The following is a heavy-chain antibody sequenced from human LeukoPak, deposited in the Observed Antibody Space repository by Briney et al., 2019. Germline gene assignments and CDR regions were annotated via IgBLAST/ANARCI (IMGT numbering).Heavy chain of an antibody. Sequence: ASVKVSCKASGYTFTSYAMNWVRQAPGQGLEWMGWINTNTGSPTYAQGFTGRFVFSLDTSVSTAYLQISSLKAEDTAVYYCAREWIKDSSGYYYPYFDYWGQGTLVTASS. D-gene: IGHD3-22*01. CDR2: INTNTGSP. CDR1: GYTFTSYA. V-gene: IGHV7-4-1*02. CDR3: AREWIKDSSGYYYPYFDY. J-gene: IGHJ4*02.